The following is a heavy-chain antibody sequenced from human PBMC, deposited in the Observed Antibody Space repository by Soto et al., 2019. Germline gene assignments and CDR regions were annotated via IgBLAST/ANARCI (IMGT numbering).Heavy chain of an antibody. CDR1: GGSISSYY. D-gene: IGHD2-2*01. CDR3: ARSVGVPAAIDC. J-gene: IGHJ4*02. CDR2: IYYSGST. Sequence: QVQLQESGPGLVKPSETLSLTCTVSGGSISSYYWSWIRQPPGKGLEWIGYIYYSGSTNYNPSLKSRVTISVDTSKNQFSLKLSSVTAADTAVYYCARSVGVPAAIDCWGQGTLVTVSS. V-gene: IGHV4-59*01.